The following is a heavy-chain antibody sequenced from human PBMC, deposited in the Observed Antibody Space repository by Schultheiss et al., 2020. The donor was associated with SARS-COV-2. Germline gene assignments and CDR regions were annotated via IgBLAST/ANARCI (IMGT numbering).Heavy chain of an antibody. CDR1: GYSFTSYW. V-gene: IGHV5-51*01. CDR2: IYPGDSDT. Sequence: GGSLRLSCKGSGYSFTSYWIGWVRQMPGKGLEWMGIIYPGDSDTRYSPSFQGQVTISADKSISTAYLQWSSLKASDTAMYYCARATTEPFRSVDYWGQGTLVTVSS. J-gene: IGHJ4*02. CDR3: ARATTEPFRSVDY. D-gene: IGHD1-14*01.